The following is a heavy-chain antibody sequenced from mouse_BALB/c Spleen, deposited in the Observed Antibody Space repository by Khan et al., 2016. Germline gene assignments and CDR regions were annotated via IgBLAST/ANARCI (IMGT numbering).Heavy chain of an antibody. CDR1: GFSIQDTY. J-gene: IGHJ4*01. V-gene: IGHV14-3*02. CDR2: IDPPNDNT. CDR3: ARAWYSMDY. Sequence: VQLQQSGAELVKPGASVKLSCTASGFSIQDTYIHWVRQRPEQGLDWIGRIDPPNDNTKYDPKFQGKATITADTSSNTAYLQLSSLTYEDTAVYYCARAWYSMDYWGQGTSVTVSS.